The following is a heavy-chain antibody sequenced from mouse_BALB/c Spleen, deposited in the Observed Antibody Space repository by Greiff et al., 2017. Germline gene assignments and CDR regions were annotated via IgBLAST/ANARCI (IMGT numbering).Heavy chain of an antibody. Sequence: EVQGVESGGGLVKPGGSLKLSCAASGFAFSSYDMSWVRQTPEKRLEWVAYISSGGGSTYYPDTVKGRFTISRDNAKNTLYLQMSSLKSEDTAMYYCARHYDYVFAYWGQGTLVTVSA. D-gene: IGHD2-4*01. CDR2: ISSGGGST. CDR3: ARHYDYVFAY. V-gene: IGHV5-12-1*01. CDR1: GFAFSSYD. J-gene: IGHJ3*01.